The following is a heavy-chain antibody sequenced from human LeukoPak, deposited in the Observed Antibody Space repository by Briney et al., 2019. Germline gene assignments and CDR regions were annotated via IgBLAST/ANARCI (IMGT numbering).Heavy chain of an antibody. CDR2: IRSKADSYAT. Sequence: GGSLRLSCAASGFTFSGSAMHWVRQASGKGLEWVGRIRSKADSYATAYAASVKGRFTIPRDDSKNTAYLQMNSLKTEDTAVYYCTRREWFGELPYQGEAAFDIWGQGTMVTVSS. CDR1: GFTFSGSA. D-gene: IGHD3-10*01. J-gene: IGHJ3*02. V-gene: IGHV3-73*01. CDR3: TRREWFGELPYQGEAAFDI.